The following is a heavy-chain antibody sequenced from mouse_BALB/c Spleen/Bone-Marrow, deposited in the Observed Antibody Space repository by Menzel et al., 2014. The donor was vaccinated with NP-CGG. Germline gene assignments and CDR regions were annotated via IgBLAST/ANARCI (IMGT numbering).Heavy chain of an antibody. CDR2: INPDSSTI. J-gene: IGHJ1*01. D-gene: IGHD1-1*01. CDR3: ARLNCYGSLFV. Sequence: EVKLMESGGGLVQPGGSLKLSCAASGFDFSGYWMSWVRRAPGKGLEWIGEINPDSSTINYTPSLKDKFIISRDNAKNTLCLQMSKVRSEDTALYYCARLNCYGSLFVWGAGTTVTVSS. CDR1: GFDFSGYW. V-gene: IGHV4-1*02.